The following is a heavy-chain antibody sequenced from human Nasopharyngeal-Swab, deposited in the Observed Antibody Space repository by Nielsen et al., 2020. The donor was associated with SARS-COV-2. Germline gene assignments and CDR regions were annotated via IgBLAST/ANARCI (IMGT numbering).Heavy chain of an antibody. D-gene: IGHD3-10*01. CDR3: ARLRYYSSDY. CDR1: EFTFNTDD. V-gene: IGHV3-48*02. CDR2: ISSSSRTI. Sequence: GESLKISCAASEFTFNTDDMNWVRQAPEKGLEWLSYISSSSRTIYYADSVKGRFTTSRDNAKNSLYLQMNTLSDEDTAVYYCARLRYYSSDYCGQGTLVTVSS. J-gene: IGHJ4*02.